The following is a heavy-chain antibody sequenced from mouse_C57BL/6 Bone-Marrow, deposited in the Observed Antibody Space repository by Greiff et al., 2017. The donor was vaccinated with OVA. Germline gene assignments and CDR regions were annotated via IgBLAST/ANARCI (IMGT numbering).Heavy chain of an antibody. D-gene: IGHD2-14*01. V-gene: IGHV1-7*01. J-gene: IGHJ1*03. CDR1: GYTFTSYW. CDR2: INPCSGYT. Sequence: VQLQQSGAELAKPGASVKLSCKASGYTFTSYWMHWVKQRPGQGLEWIGYINPCSGYTKSNQKFKAKATLTADKSSSTAYMQLSSLTYEDSSVDYWARRGTTGWYCEVWGTGTTVTVSS. CDR3: ARRGTTGWYCEV.